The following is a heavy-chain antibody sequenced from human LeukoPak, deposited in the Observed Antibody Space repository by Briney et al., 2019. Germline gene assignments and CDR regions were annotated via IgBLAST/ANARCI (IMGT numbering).Heavy chain of an antibody. J-gene: IGHJ4*02. D-gene: IGHD5-18*01. V-gene: IGHV3-48*02. CDR3: ARDGLHTAHFDY. CDR2: VSDSSDV. Sequence: PGGSLRLSCAASGFTFSTYTMNWVRQAPGKGLEWVSTVSDSSDVHYPDSVKGRFTISRDNARNSLYLQMNSLRDEDTAAYYCARDGLHTAHFDYWGQGTLVTVSS. CDR1: GFTFSTYT.